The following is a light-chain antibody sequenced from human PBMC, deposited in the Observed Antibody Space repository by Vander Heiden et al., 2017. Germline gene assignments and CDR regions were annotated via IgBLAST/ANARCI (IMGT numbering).Light chain of an antibody. CDR2: SNT. CDR3: AAWDDTLKGYV. J-gene: IGLJ1*01. Sequence: QSALTQPPSASGTPGQRVTISCSGSKSDIGNNPVSWYHQVPGTAPKFLIYSNTQRPSGVPDRFSGSKSGTSASLAISGLQSEDEADYYCAAWDDTLKGYVFGTGTKVTVL. CDR1: KSDIGNNP. V-gene: IGLV1-44*01.